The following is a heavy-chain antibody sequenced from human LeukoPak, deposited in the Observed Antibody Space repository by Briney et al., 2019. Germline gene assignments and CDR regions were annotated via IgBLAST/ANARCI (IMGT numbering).Heavy chain of an antibody. CDR2: ISGADDST. CDR1: GFTYSNYA. V-gene: IGHV3-23*01. CDR3: AKYRGTTMVSSRVGSDC. Sequence: QAGGSLRFSCAASGFTYSNYAMSWVRQAPGKGLEWVSGISGADDSTYYADSVKGRFTISRDNSKNTLSLQMNSLRAEDTAVYYCAKYRGTTMVSSRVGSDCWGQGTLVTVSS. J-gene: IGHJ4*02. D-gene: IGHD5-18*01.